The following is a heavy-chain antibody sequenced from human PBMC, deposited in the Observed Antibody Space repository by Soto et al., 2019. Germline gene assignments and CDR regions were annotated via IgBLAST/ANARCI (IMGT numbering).Heavy chain of an antibody. J-gene: IGHJ4*02. V-gene: IGHV4-39*01. D-gene: IGHD3-9*01. CDR1: GGSISSSSYY. CDR3: ARPSLTGFPFDY. Sequence: QLQLQESGPGLVKPSETLSLTCTVSGGSISSSSYYWGWIRQPPGKGLEWIGSIYYSGSTYYNPSLKSRVTISVDTSKNQFSLKPSSVTAADTAVYYCARPSLTGFPFDYWGQGTLVTVSS. CDR2: IYYSGST.